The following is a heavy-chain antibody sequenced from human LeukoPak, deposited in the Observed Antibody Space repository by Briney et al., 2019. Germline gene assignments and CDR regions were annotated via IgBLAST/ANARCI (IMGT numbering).Heavy chain of an antibody. J-gene: IGHJ5*02. Sequence: PSETLSLTCTVSGDSITGYYWGWIRQPPGKGLEWIGNIYYTGNTYYNPSLKSRVTISVDTSKNQFSLKLSSVTAADTAVYYCARILMVYATGIDPWGQGTLVTVSS. CDR3: ARILMVYATGIDP. CDR2: IYYTGNT. D-gene: IGHD2-8*01. V-gene: IGHV4-38-2*02. CDR1: GDSITGYY.